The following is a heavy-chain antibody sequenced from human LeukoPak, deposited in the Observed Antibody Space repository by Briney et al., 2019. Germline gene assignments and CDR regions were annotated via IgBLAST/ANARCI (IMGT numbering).Heavy chain of an antibody. CDR3: AKAGYYDFWSGYYVDY. Sequence: GGSLRLSCAASGFTFSSYGMNWVRQAPGKGLEWVAFIRYDGSNKNYADSVKGRFTISRDNSKNTLYLQMNSLRAEDTAVYYCAKAGYYDFWSGYYVDYWGQGTLVTVSS. CDR2: IRYDGSNK. D-gene: IGHD3-3*01. V-gene: IGHV3-30*02. J-gene: IGHJ4*02. CDR1: GFTFSSYG.